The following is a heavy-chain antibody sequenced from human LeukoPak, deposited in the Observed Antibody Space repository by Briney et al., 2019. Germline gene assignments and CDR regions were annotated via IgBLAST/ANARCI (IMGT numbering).Heavy chain of an antibody. Sequence: SVKVSCKXSGGTFSSYAISWVRQAPGQGLEWMGGIILIFGTANYSQKFQGRVTITTDESTSTAYMELSSLRSEDTAVYYCARVDLAYSNYGWYYYYMDVWGKGTTVTVSS. CDR1: GGTFSSYA. CDR2: IILIFGTA. V-gene: IGHV1-69*05. CDR3: ARVDLAYSNYGWYYYYMDV. J-gene: IGHJ6*03. D-gene: IGHD4-11*01.